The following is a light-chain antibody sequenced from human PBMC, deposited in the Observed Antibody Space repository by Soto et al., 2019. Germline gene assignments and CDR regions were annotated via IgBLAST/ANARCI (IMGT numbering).Light chain of an antibody. Sequence: EIVLTQSPATLSLSPGERATLSCRASQSVFRSLAWYQQRPGQAPRLLISDTSYRAAGIPARFSGSGSGTDFTLTISSLEPEDLAVYYGQQRGTFGPG. CDR1: QSVFRS. V-gene: IGKV3-11*01. CDR2: DTS. CDR3: QQRGT. J-gene: IGKJ3*01.